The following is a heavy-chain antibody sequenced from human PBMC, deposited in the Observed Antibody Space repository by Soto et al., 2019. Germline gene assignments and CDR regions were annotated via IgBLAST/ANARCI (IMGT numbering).Heavy chain of an antibody. CDR2: IYPGDSDT. J-gene: IGHJ6*03. D-gene: IGHD4-17*01. V-gene: IGHV5-51*01. CDR1: GYSFTSYW. Sequence: GESLKISCKGSGYSFTSYWIGWVRQMPGKGLEWMGIIYPGDSDTRYSPSFQGQVTISADKSISTAYLQWSSLKASDTAMYYFATGLSIHDYGDYYYYRDVWGKGTTVTVPS. CDR3: ATGLSIHDYGDYYYYRDV.